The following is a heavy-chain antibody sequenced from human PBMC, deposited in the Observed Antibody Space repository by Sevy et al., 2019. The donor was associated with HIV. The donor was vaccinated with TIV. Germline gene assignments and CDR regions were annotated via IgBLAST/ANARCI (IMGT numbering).Heavy chain of an antibody. V-gene: IGHV1-2*02. CDR1: GYTFTAYY. CDR2: INPNSGGT. Sequence: ASVKVSCKASGYTFTAYYIHWVRQAPGQGLEWMGWINPNSGGTYFAKKFQDSVTLTTDTSVNTAYMELGCLRFDDTAVYYCAGMGDYYDSSGYYPLKFWGQGTLVTVSS. CDR3: AGMGDYYDSSGYYPLKF. J-gene: IGHJ4*02. D-gene: IGHD3-22*01.